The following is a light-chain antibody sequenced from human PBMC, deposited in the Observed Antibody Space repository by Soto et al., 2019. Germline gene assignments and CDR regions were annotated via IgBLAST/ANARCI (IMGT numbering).Light chain of an antibody. J-gene: IGLJ2*01. CDR1: SSDVGNYNL. CDR3: CSYAGGTSVV. Sequence: QSALTQPASVSGSPGQSITISCTGTSSDVGNYNLVSWYQQHPGKAPKLMIFEDIERPSGVSNRFSGSKSGNTASLTISGLQTEDEADYYCCSYAGGTSVVFGGRTKLTVL. CDR2: EDI. V-gene: IGLV2-23*01.